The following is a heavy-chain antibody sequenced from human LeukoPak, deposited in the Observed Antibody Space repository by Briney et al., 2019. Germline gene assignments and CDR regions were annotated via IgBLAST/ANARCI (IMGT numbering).Heavy chain of an antibody. CDR3: TRVSYCSGGSCYYAGYYYYMDV. D-gene: IGHD2-15*01. CDR2: MNPNSGNT. J-gene: IGHJ6*03. V-gene: IGHV1-8*01. Sequence: GASVKVSCKASGYTFTSYDINWVRQATGQGLEWMGWMNPNSGNTGYAQKFQGRVTITRNTSISTAYMELSSLRSEDTAVYYCTRVSYCSGGSCYYAGYYYYMDVWGKGTTVTVSS. CDR1: GYTFTSYD.